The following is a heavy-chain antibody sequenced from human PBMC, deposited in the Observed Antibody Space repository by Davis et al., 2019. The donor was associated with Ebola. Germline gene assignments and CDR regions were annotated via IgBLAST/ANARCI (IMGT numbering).Heavy chain of an antibody. Sequence: GESLKISCTDSVITFSSYAMTWVRQAPGKGLEWVSAISGSGGSTYYADSVKGRFTISRDNAKNSLYLQMNSLRAEDTAVYYCARAGITMIVVVTLWGQGTLVTVSS. CDR1: VITFSSYA. CDR3: ARAGITMIVVVTL. J-gene: IGHJ4*02. D-gene: IGHD3-22*01. CDR2: ISGSGGST. V-gene: IGHV3-23*01.